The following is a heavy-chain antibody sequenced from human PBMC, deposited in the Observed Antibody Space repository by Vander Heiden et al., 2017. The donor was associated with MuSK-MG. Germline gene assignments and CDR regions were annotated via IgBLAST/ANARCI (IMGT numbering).Heavy chain of an antibody. CDR1: GFTFSSYG. CDR3: AKLSLNYYDSSGYYSPYYGMDV. V-gene: IGHV3-33*06. J-gene: IGHJ6*02. CDR2: IWYDGSNK. Sequence: QVQLVESGGGVVQPGRSLRLSCAASGFTFSSYGMHWVRQAPCKGLEWVAVIWYDGSNKYYADSVKGRFTISRDNSKNTLYLQMNSLRAEDTAVYYCAKLSLNYYDSSGYYSPYYGMDVWGQGTTVTVSS. D-gene: IGHD3-22*01.